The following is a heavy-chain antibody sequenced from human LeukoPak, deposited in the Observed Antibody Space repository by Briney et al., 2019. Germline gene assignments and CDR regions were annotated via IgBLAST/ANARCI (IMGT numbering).Heavy chain of an antibody. V-gene: IGHV4-39*07. CDR1: GDSISSSSYY. Sequence: SETLSLTCTVSGDSISSSSYYWGWIRQPPGKGLEWIGNISYSGSTYYNPSLKSRVTISVDTSKNQFSLRLSSVTAADTAVYYCARFPGSAEYRHYYYMDVWGKGTTVTVSS. D-gene: IGHD2-15*01. CDR3: ARFPGSAEYRHYYYMDV. CDR2: ISYSGST. J-gene: IGHJ6*03.